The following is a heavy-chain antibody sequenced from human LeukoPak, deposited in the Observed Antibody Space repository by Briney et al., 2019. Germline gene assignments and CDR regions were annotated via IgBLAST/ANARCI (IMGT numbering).Heavy chain of an antibody. CDR3: ARGGTTVTPGFLWFDP. J-gene: IGHJ5*02. V-gene: IGHV4-59*11. Sequence: SGTLSLSCSVYGGSLSSHYWSWIRQPPGKGLEWIGYIYYSGSTKYNPSLKSRVTISVDTSKNQFSLKLSSVTAADTAVYYCARGGTTVTPGFLWFDPWGQGTLVTVSS. CDR1: GGSLSSHY. D-gene: IGHD4-17*01. CDR2: IYYSGST.